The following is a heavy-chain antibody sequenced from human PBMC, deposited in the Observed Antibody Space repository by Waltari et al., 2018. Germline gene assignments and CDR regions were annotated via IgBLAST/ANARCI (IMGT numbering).Heavy chain of an antibody. Sequence: QVQLQQWGAGLLKPSETLSLTCAVYGGSFSGYYWSWIRQPPGKGLEWIGEINHSGSTNSHPSLKSRVTISVDTSKNQFSLKLSSVTAADTAVYYCAGLDYGGNWGPDAFDIWGQGTMVTVSS. CDR2: INHSGST. J-gene: IGHJ3*02. CDR3: AGLDYGGNWGPDAFDI. D-gene: IGHD4-17*01. CDR1: GGSFSGYY. V-gene: IGHV4-34*01.